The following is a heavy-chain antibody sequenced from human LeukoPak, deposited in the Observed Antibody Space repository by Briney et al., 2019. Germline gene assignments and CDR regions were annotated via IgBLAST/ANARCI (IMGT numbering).Heavy chain of an antibody. Sequence: PSETLSLTCTVSGGSISIYYWSWIRQPPGKGLEWIGYIYYSGSTNYNPSLKSRVTISVDTSKNQFSLKLSSVTAADTAVYYCASTTWDYGDFLFLDPWGQGTLVTVSS. CDR1: GGSISIYY. CDR3: ASTTWDYGDFLFLDP. D-gene: IGHD4-17*01. J-gene: IGHJ5*02. CDR2: IYYSGST. V-gene: IGHV4-59*08.